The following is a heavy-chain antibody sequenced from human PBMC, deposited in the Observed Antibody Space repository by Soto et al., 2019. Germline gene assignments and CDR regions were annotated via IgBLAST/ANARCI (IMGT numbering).Heavy chain of an antibody. J-gene: IGHJ4*02. D-gene: IGHD2-21*01. CDR2: IYHSGST. Sequence: QVQLQESGPGLVKPSQTLSLTCTVSGASISSDGYYWTWIRQHPGKGLEWIGYIYHSGSTYYNPSRESRLTISVDTSKNQFSLKLNSVTDADTAVYYCARHSLTGPAYWGQGTLVIVSS. V-gene: IGHV4-31*03. CDR1: GASISSDGYY. CDR3: ARHSLTGPAY.